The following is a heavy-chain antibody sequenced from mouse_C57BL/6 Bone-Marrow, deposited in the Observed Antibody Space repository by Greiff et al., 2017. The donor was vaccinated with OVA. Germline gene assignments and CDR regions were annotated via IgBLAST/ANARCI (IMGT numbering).Heavy chain of an antibody. Sequence: VQLKESGGGLVKPGGSLKLSCAASGFTFSDYGMHWVRQAPEKGLEWVAYISRGSSTIYYADTVKGRFTISRDNAKNTLFLQMTSLRSEDTAMYYCARFYWFAGWGQGTLVTVSA. V-gene: IGHV5-17*01. CDR1: GFTFSDYG. CDR3: ARFYWFAG. J-gene: IGHJ3*01. CDR2: ISRGSSTI.